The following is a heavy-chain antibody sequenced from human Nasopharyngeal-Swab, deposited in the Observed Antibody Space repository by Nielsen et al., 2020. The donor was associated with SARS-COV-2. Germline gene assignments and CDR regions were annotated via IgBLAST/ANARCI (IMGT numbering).Heavy chain of an antibody. D-gene: IGHD2-2*01. Sequence: GESLKISCAASRFTFSSYAMSWVRQAPGKGLEWVSAISGSGGSTYYADSVKGRFTISRDNSKNTLYLQMNSLRAEDTAVYYCAKDGLVVVPAAIRLYYYFDYWGQGTLVTVSS. J-gene: IGHJ4*02. CDR3: AKDGLVVVPAAIRLYYYFDY. V-gene: IGHV3-23*01. CDR2: ISGSGGST. CDR1: RFTFSSYA.